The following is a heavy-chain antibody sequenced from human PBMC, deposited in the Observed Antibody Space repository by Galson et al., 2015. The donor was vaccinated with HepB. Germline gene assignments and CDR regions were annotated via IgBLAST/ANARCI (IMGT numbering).Heavy chain of an antibody. CDR1: GGSISTRDHY. Sequence: LCLTCTVAGGSISTRDHYWSGMREPPGRGREWIGDIYYSGSTYYNPSLKRRVTISVDTSKNHFSLKVSSVTVADSDVYYCARRDRLHAVDIWGQGTMVTVSS. CDR3: ARRDRLHAVDI. CDR2: IYYSGST. D-gene: IGHD2-21*02. V-gene: IGHV4-30-4*01. J-gene: IGHJ3*02.